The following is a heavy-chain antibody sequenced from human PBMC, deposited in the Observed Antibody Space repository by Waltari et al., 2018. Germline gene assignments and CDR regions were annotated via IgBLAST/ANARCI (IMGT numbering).Heavy chain of an antibody. J-gene: IGHJ6*02. Sequence: QVQLEQSGAEAKKPGSSVRVSCRASGGTFTSDSVNWVRQAPGKGLEWMGRIMLDISETKYAVKFQGRITIAADKSTGTVYMELSSLRSDDTAVYFCAGGDGGYYFHKLDVWGQGTTVTVSS. D-gene: IGHD3-22*01. CDR3: AGGDGGYYFHKLDV. CDR1: GGTFTSDS. CDR2: IMLDISET. V-gene: IGHV1-69*02.